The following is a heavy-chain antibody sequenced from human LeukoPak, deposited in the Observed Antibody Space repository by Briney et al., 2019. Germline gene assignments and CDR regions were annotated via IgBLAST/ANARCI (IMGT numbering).Heavy chain of an antibody. Sequence: GGSLRLSCAASGFTFITCGMNWVRQAPGKGLEWISYISSSNSPIYYADSVKGRFTISRDNDKNSLYLEMNSLRAEDTAVYYCARDSLNYSSSSYFDYWGQGTLVTVSS. CDR2: ISSSNSPI. CDR1: GFTFITCG. V-gene: IGHV3-48*01. CDR3: ARDSLNYSSSSYFDY. D-gene: IGHD6-6*01. J-gene: IGHJ4*02.